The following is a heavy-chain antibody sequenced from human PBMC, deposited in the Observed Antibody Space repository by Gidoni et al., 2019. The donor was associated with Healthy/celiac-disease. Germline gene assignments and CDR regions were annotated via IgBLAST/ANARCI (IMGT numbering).Heavy chain of an antibody. CDR1: GFTFSSYA. Sequence: QVQLVESGGGVVQPGRSLRLSCAASGFTFSSYAMHWVRQAPGKGLGWVAVISYDGSNKYYADSVKGRFTISRDNSKNTLYLQMNSLRAEDTAVYYCAYHADLLRYFDWLVDYWGQGTLVTVSS. CDR2: ISYDGSNK. CDR3: AYHADLLRYFDWLVDY. D-gene: IGHD3-9*01. J-gene: IGHJ4*02. V-gene: IGHV3-30-3*01.